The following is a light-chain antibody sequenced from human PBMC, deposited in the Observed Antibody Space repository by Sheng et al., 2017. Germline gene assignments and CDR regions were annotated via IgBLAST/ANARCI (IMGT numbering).Light chain of an antibody. V-gene: IGKV3-11*01. CDR3: HQRSNWPPSYS. CDR1: QSITNY. Sequence: EIVLTQSPATLSLSPGERATLSCRASQSITNYLAWYQQKPGQAPRLLIYDASNRATGIPARFSGSGSGTDFTLTISTLEPEDFAVYYCHQRSNWPPSYSFGQGTKLEIK. J-gene: IGKJ2*03. CDR2: DAS.